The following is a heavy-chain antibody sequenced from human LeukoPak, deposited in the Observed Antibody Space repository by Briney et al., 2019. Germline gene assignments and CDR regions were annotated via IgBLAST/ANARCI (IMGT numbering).Heavy chain of an antibody. V-gene: IGHV1-18*01. Sequence: ASVKVSCKASGYTFTTYGVTWVRRAPRQGLEWMGWISAYNGDTNYAQKFQDRFTMTTDTSTSTAYMELRSLRSDDTAVYYCARDHSSSCQLLDYWGQGTLVTVSS. D-gene: IGHD6-13*01. CDR3: ARDHSSSCQLLDY. CDR2: ISAYNGDT. J-gene: IGHJ4*02. CDR1: GYTFTTYG.